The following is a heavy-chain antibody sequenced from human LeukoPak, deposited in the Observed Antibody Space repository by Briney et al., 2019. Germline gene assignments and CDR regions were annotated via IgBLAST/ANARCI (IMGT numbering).Heavy chain of an antibody. CDR3: ARDPPHCSSSSCYLDN. V-gene: IGHV3-23*01. J-gene: IGHJ4*02. Sequence: GGSLRLSCAASGFTFSSYAMSWVRQAPGKGLEWVSAISGSGGSTYYADSVKGRFTISRDNSKNTLYLQMNSLRAEDTAVYYCARDPPHCSSSSCYLDNWGQGTLVTVSS. CDR2: ISGSGGST. D-gene: IGHD2-2*01. CDR1: GFTFSSYA.